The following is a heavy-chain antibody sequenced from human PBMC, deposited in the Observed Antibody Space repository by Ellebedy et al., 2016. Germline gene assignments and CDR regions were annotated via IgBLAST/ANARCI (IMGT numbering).Heavy chain of an antibody. D-gene: IGHD3-10*01. CDR3: ARELGEGWFGVTHYFYGMDG. CDR1: GDSISSGDKY. CDR2: IYYSGTT. Sequence: SETLSLXXTVSGDSISSGDKYWSWVRQSPGKGLEWIGHIYYSGTTDYNPSLKSRATISVDTSKNQFSLKLTSVTPADTAVYYCARELGEGWFGVTHYFYGMDGWGQGTTVTVSS. J-gene: IGHJ6*02. V-gene: IGHV4-30-4*01.